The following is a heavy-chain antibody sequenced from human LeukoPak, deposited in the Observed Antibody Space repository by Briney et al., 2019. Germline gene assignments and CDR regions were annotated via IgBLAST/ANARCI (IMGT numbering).Heavy chain of an antibody. CDR2: INPNSGDT. Sequence: ASVKVSCKASGGTFSSYAISWVRQAPGQGLEWMGWINPNSGDTNYAQKFQGRVAMARDTSISTAYMDLSRLRSDDTAVYYCARDGAFDIWGQGTMVTVSS. CDR3: ARDGAFDI. CDR1: GGTFSSYA. J-gene: IGHJ3*02. V-gene: IGHV1-2*02.